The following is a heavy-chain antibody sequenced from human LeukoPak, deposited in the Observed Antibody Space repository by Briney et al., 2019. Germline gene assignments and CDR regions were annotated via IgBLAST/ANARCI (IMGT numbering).Heavy chain of an antibody. CDR2: MNPNSGNT. J-gene: IGHJ4*02. D-gene: IGHD4-11*01. Sequence: ASVKVSCKASGYTFTSYDINWVRQATGQGLEWMGWMNPNSGNTGYAQKFQGRVTMTRNTSISTAYMELSSLRSEDTAVYYCAAGRIDYSNYGLYFDYWGQGTLVTVSS. CDR3: AAGRIDYSNYGLYFDY. V-gene: IGHV1-8*01. CDR1: GYTFTSYD.